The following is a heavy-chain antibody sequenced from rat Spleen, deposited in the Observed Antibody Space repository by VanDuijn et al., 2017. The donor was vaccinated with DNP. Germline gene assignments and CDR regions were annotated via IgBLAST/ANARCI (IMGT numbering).Heavy chain of an antibody. CDR1: GFTFTDYN. CDR2: ISYDGSST. V-gene: IGHV5-7*01. J-gene: IGHJ3*01. Sequence: EVQLVESGGGLVQPGRSLKLSCAASGFTFTDYNMAWVRQAPKKGLEWVATISYDGSSTYYRDSVKGRFTISRDSAKSTLYLQMDSLRSEDTATYYCATSPGPNWFAYWGQGTLVSVSS. D-gene: IGHD1-4*01. CDR3: ATSPGPNWFAY.